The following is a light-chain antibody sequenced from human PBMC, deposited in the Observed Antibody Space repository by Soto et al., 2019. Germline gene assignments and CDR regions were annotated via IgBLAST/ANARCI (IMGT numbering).Light chain of an antibody. CDR1: QSVSIY. Sequence: DIQMTQSPSSLSASVGDRVTITCRTSQSVSIYVNWYQQKPGKAPILLIYASSSLQSGVPSRFSGSGSWTDFTLTISSLEPEDFATYYCQQSYSTPTFGQGTKVEIK. V-gene: IGKV1-39*01. CDR2: ASS. CDR3: QQSYSTPT. J-gene: IGKJ2*01.